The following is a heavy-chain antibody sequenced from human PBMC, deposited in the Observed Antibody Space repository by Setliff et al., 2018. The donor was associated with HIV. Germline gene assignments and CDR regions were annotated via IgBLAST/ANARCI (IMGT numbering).Heavy chain of an antibody. V-gene: IGHV1-24*01. Sequence: ASVKVSCKVSGYTLTELSRHWVRQAPGKGLEWMGGIIPIFGTANYAQKFQGRVTMTRNTSISTAYMELSSLRPDDTAVYYCASSWSRIRYYGMDVWGQGTTVTVS. D-gene: IGHD6-13*01. CDR1: GYTLTELS. CDR2: IIPIFGTA. CDR3: ASSWSRIRYYGMDV. J-gene: IGHJ6*02.